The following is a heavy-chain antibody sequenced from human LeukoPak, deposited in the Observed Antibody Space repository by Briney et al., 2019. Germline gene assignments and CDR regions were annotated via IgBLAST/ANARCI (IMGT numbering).Heavy chain of an antibody. Sequence: SETLSLTCTVSGGSISSVSYYWGWIRQPPGKGLEWIGSIYYSGSTYYNPSLKSRVTISVDTSKNQFSLKLSSVTAADTAVYYCAREGYDFWSGYRNSYYFDYWGQGTLVTVSS. D-gene: IGHD3-3*01. J-gene: IGHJ4*02. V-gene: IGHV4-39*07. CDR3: AREGYDFWSGYRNSYYFDY. CDR2: IYYSGST. CDR1: GGSISSVSYY.